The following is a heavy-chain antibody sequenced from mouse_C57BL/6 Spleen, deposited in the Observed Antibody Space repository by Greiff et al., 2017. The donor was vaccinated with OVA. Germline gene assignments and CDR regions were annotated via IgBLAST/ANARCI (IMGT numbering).Heavy chain of an antibody. D-gene: IGHD2-5*01. CDR2: ISYSGST. CDR3: ASYSNYGGWFAY. Sequence: EVQLQESGPGMVKPSQSLSLTCTVTGYSITSGYDWHWIRHFPGNKLEWMGYISYSGSTNYNPSLKSRISITHDTSKNHFFLKLNSVTTEDTATYYCASYSNYGGWFAYWGQGTLVTVSA. CDR1: GYSITSGYD. V-gene: IGHV3-1*01. J-gene: IGHJ3*01.